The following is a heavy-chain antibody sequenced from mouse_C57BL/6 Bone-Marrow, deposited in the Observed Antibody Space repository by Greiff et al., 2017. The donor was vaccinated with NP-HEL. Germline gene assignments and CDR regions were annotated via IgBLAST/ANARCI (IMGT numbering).Heavy chain of an antibody. J-gene: IGHJ3*01. Sequence: VQLQQSGPVLVKPGASVKMSCKASGYTFTSYWMHWVKQRPGQGLEWIGMIHPNSGSTNYNEKFKSKATLTVDKSSSTAYMQLSSLTSEDSAVYYCATRYDYNWFAYWGQGTLVTVSA. CDR2: IHPNSGST. CDR3: ATRYDYNWFAY. V-gene: IGHV1-64*01. CDR1: GYTFTSYW. D-gene: IGHD2-4*01.